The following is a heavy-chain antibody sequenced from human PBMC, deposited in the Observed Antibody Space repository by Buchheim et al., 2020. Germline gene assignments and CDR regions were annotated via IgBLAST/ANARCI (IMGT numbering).Heavy chain of an antibody. D-gene: IGHD3-16*01. CDR1: GASIKSDD. V-gene: IGHV4-30-4*01. J-gene: IGHJ4*02. Sequence: QVQLQESGPGLVKPSQTLSLTCTVSGASIKSDDWTWIRQPPGKGLEWVGYISYTGTAHYNPSLKSRVTISMDTSKNRFSLELSSVTAADTAVYYCARAFGAGYDYWGQGT. CDR3: ARAFGAGYDY. CDR2: ISYTGTA.